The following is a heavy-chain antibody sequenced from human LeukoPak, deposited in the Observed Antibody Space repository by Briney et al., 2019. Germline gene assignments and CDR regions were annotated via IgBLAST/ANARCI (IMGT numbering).Heavy chain of an antibody. V-gene: IGHV1-46*01. D-gene: IGHD6-13*01. CDR2: INPSGGST. CDR1: GYTFTSYY. Sequence: ASVKVSCKASGYTFTSYYMHWVRQAPGQGLEWMGIINPSGGSTSYAQKFQGRVTMTRDMSTSTIYMELSSLRSEDTAVYYCARFDSIAAAEDYWGQGTLVTVSS. CDR3: ARFDSIAAAEDY. J-gene: IGHJ4*02.